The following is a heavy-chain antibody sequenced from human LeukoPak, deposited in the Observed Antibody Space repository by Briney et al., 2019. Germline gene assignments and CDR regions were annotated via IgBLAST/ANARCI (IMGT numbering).Heavy chain of an antibody. J-gene: IGHJ4*02. Sequence: SGTLSLTCNVSGVSIRTSTYYWNWIRQSPGTGLEWIGCVSDTGTTKYNPSLKSRVTISVDTSKNHFSLILMSVTAADAAVYYCARGYYVPFQSWGQGTLVTVSS. CDR2: VSDTGTT. CDR3: ARGYYVPFQS. D-gene: IGHD3-16*01. V-gene: IGHV4-61*03. CDR1: GVSIRTSTYY.